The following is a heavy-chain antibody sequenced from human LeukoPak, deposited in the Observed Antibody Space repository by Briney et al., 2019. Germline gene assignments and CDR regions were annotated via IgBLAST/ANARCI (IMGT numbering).Heavy chain of an antibody. CDR1: GFTFSSYS. D-gene: IGHD6-19*01. Sequence: PGGPLRLSCAASGFTFSSYSMNWVRQAPGKGLEWVSYISSSGSTIYYADSVKGRSTISRDNAKNSLYLQMNSLRAEDTAVYYCASFASGWYDEDFDYWGQGTLVTVSS. CDR3: ASFASGWYDEDFDY. CDR2: ISSSGSTI. V-gene: IGHV3-48*04. J-gene: IGHJ4*02.